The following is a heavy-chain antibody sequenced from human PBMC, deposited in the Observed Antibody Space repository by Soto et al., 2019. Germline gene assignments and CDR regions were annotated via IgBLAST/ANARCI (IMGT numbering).Heavy chain of an antibody. D-gene: IGHD1-1*01. CDR2: INPSGGST. V-gene: IGHV1-46*01. Sequence: ASVKVSCKASGYTFTSYYMHWVRQAPGQGLEWMGIINPSGGSTSYAQKFQGRVTMTRDTSTSTVYMELSSLRSEDTAVYYCARALEEQTPVPKTSYYYGMDVWGQGTTATVSS. CDR1: GYTFTSYY. CDR3: ARALEEQTPVPKTSYYYGMDV. J-gene: IGHJ6*02.